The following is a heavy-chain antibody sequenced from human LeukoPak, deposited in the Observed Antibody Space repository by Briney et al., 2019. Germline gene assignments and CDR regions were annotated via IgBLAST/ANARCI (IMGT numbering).Heavy chain of an antibody. D-gene: IGHD3-22*01. Sequence: GGSLRLSCAASGFTFSSYGMHWVRQAPGKGLEWVAVISYDGSNKYYADSVEGRFTISRDNSKNTLYLQMNSLRPEDTAVYYCATLGGGYYYDSSGYFFDYWGQGTLVTVSS. CDR3: ATLGGGYYYDSSGYFFDY. CDR2: ISYDGSNK. V-gene: IGHV3-30*03. J-gene: IGHJ4*02. CDR1: GFTFSSYG.